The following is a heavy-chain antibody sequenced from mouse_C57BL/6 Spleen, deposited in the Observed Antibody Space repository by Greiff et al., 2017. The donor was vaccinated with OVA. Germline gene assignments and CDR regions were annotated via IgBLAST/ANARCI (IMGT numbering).Heavy chain of an antibody. CDR3: ARWGYYGPYYAMDY. D-gene: IGHD2-1*01. CDR2: IYPSDSET. Sequence: QVQLQQPGAELVRPGSSVKLSCKASGYTFTSYWMAWVKQRPGQGLEWIGNIYPSDSETHYNQKFKDKATLTVDKSSSTAYMQLSSLTSEDSAVYYCARWGYYGPYYAMDYWGQGSSVTVSS. V-gene: IGHV1-61*01. CDR1: GYTFTSYW. J-gene: IGHJ4*01.